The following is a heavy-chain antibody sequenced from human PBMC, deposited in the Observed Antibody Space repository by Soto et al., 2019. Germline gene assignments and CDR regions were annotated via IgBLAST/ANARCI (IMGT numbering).Heavy chain of an antibody. CDR3: ARVSGGSIAAAGGEAFDI. Sequence: ASVKVSCKASGYTFTGYYMHWVRQAPGQGLEWMGWINPNSGGTNYAQKFQGWVTMTRDTSISTAYMEPRSLRSDDTAVYYCARVSGGSIAAAGGEAFDIWGQGTMVTVSS. CDR2: INPNSGGT. CDR1: GYTFTGYY. V-gene: IGHV1-2*04. D-gene: IGHD6-13*01. J-gene: IGHJ3*02.